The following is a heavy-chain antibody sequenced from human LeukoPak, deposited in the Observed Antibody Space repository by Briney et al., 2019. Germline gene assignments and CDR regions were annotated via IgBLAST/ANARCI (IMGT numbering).Heavy chain of an antibody. CDR2: MNPNSGNT. CDR3: ARGPFLETKGSWFDP. CDR1: GYTFTSYD. V-gene: IGHV1-8*01. J-gene: IGHJ5*02. Sequence: ASVKVPCKASGYTFTSYDINWVRQATGQGLEWMGWMNPNSGNTGYAQKFQGRVTMTRNTSISTAYMELSSLRSEDTAVYYCARGPFLETKGSWFDPWGQGTLVTVSS. D-gene: IGHD1-1*01.